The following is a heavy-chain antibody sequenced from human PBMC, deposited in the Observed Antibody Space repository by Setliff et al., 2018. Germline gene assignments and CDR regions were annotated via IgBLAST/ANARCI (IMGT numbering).Heavy chain of an antibody. J-gene: IGHJ4*02. CDR2: ISYSGST. D-gene: IGHD3-16*01. CDR1: GVSVSGYF. V-gene: IGHV4-59*02. CDR3: ARDGGEY. Sequence: PSETLSLTCSVSGVSVSGYFWSWIRQPPGKPLEWIGYISYSGSTNYNPSLKTRVSISEDTSRNQISLRLLSVSAADTAVYFCARDGGEYWGQGTLVTVSS.